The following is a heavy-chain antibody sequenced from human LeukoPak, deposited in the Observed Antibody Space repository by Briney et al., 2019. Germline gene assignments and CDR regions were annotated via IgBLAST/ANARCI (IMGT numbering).Heavy chain of an antibody. Sequence: GFLRLCCAASGFTFNDYHIRWVRQPPGRGLERVSVISDFGGTTYYAGSVRGWSTISRNNSKNTMSFQMNSLRAEDTAVYYCARGLYSYDYWGQGILVTVSS. V-gene: IGHV3-23*01. D-gene: IGHD3/OR15-3a*01. CDR2: ISDFGGTT. CDR1: GFTFNDYH. J-gene: IGHJ4*02. CDR3: ARGLYSYDY.